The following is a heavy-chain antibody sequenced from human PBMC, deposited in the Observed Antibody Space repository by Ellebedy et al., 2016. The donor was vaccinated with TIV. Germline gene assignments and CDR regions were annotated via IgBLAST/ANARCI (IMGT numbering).Heavy chain of an antibody. V-gene: IGHV3-48*02. Sequence: GGSLRLXXAASGFTFSSYSMNWVRQAPGKGLEWVSYISSSSSTIYYADSVKGRFTISRDNAKNSLYLQMNSLRDEDTAVYYCAKVPRRLVFRYYGMDVWGQGTTVTVSS. D-gene: IGHD1-1*01. CDR2: ISSSSSTI. J-gene: IGHJ6*02. CDR1: GFTFSSYS. CDR3: AKVPRRLVFRYYGMDV.